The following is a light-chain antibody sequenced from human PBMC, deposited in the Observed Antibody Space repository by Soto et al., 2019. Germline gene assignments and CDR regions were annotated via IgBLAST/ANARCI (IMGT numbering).Light chain of an antibody. Sequence: QSALTQPASVSGSPGQSITISCTGSGSDVGAYNYVSWYQQHPDKAPKLLIFEVTNRPSGVSDRFSGSKSGNTASLTISSLQAEDEADYYCSSYTSSSTPLVFGGGTKVTVL. CDR2: EVT. V-gene: IGLV2-14*01. CDR1: GSDVGAYNY. CDR3: SSYTSSSTPLV. J-gene: IGLJ2*01.